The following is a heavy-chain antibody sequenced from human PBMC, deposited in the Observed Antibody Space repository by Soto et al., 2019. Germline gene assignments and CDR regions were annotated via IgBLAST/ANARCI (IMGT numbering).Heavy chain of an antibody. CDR3: ARDHYYGSGSYYEFLYYYYGMDV. CDR2: IWYDGSNK. CDR1: GFTFSSYG. D-gene: IGHD3-10*01. V-gene: IGHV3-33*01. J-gene: IGHJ6*02. Sequence: PGGSLRLSCAAYGFTFSSYGMQWVRQAPGKGLEWVAVIWYDGSNKYYADSVKGRFTISRDNSKNTLYLQMNSLRAEDTAVYYYARDHYYGSGSYYEFLYYYYGMDVWGQGTTVTVSS.